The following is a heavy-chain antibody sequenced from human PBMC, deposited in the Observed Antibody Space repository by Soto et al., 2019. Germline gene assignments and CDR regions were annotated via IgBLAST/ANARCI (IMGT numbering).Heavy chain of an antibody. V-gene: IGHV3-30*18. CDR1: GFTFSSYA. CDR2: ISKDGSNE. Sequence: QVQLVESGGGVVQPGRSLRLSCAASGFTFSSYAMHWIRQAPGRGLEWVTVISKDGSNEYYRDTVKGRFTISRDNSKNTLFLQMNSLRPEDSAVYYCAKDHYYSSGTFCDSWGQGTLVTVSS. J-gene: IGHJ4*02. CDR3: AKDHYYSSGTFCDS. D-gene: IGHD3-10*01.